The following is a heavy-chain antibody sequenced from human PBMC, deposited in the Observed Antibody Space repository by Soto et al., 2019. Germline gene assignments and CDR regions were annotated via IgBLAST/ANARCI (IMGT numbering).Heavy chain of an antibody. Sequence: PSETLSLTYAVYGGSFSGYYWSWIRQPPGKGLEWIGEINHSGSTNYNPSLKSRVTISVDTSKNQFSLKLSSVTAADTAVYYCARGRYYYGSGSYYRSSIYMDVWGKGTTVTVSS. J-gene: IGHJ6*03. CDR2: INHSGST. D-gene: IGHD3-10*01. CDR3: ARGRYYYGSGSYYRSSIYMDV. V-gene: IGHV4-34*01. CDR1: GGSFSGYY.